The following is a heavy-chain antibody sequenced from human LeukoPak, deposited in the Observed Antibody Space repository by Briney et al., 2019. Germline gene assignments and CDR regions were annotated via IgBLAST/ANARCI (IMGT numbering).Heavy chain of an antibody. CDR1: GYTFTSYD. Sequence: ASVKVSCKASGYTFTSYDISWVRQAPGQGLEWMGWISAYNGNTNYAQKLQGRVTMTTDTSTSTAYMELRSLRSDDTAVYYCAREISYYDILTGYYTRGRFDPWGQGTLVTVSS. J-gene: IGHJ5*02. V-gene: IGHV1-18*01. CDR2: ISAYNGNT. CDR3: AREISYYDILTGYYTRGRFDP. D-gene: IGHD3-9*01.